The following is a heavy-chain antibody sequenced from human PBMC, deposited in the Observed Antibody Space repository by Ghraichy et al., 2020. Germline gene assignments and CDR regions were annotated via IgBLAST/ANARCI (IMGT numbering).Heavy chain of an antibody. V-gene: IGHV3-23*01. CDR3: ARDGYNFIPFDY. CDR2: SSGTGATT. D-gene: IGHD1-20*01. CDR1: GFSLSAYA. Sequence: GGSLRLSCEASGFSLSAYAFSWVRQAPGKGLEWVSSSSGTGATTYYADSVKGRFSISRDNSKNTLYLQINNLRAEDTAVYYFARDGYNFIPFDYWGLGTLVTVSS. J-gene: IGHJ4*02.